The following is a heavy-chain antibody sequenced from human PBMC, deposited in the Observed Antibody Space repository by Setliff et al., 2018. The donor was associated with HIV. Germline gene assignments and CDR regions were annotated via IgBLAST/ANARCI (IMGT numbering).Heavy chain of an antibody. J-gene: IGHJ4*02. Sequence: PSETLSLTCTVSGGSISSDYYYWNWIRHPPGRGLEWIGYITDSGSAYYNPSLKSRVTIAINTSNNQITQMLSSVTAEDTAMYYCVRDDYGYNGNSFDFWGPGTLVTVSS. CDR1: GGSISSDYYY. CDR3: VRDDYGYNGNSFDF. D-gene: IGHD4-17*01. V-gene: IGHV4-30-4*08. CDR2: ITDSGSA.